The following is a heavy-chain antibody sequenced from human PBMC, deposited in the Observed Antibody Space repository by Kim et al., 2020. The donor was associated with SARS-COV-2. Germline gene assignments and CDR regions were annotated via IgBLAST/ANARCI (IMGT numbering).Heavy chain of an antibody. CDR3: AKADTADYYGMDV. Sequence: GGSLRLSCAASGFTFDDYAMHWVRQAPGKGLEWVSGISWNSGSIGYADFVKGRFTISSDNAKNSLYLQMNSLRAEDTALYYCAKADTADYYGMDVWGQGTTVTVSS. CDR2: ISWNSGSI. D-gene: IGHD5-18*01. CDR1: GFTFDDYA. J-gene: IGHJ6*02. V-gene: IGHV3-9*01.